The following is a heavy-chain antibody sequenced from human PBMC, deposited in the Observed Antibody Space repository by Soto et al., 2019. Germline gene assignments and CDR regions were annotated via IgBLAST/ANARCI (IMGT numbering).Heavy chain of an antibody. Sequence: QVQLVQSGAEEKKPGASVEVSCKASGYTFINYYIHWVRQAPGQGLECMGIIKPNGGSTTYAQNFHGRVTMTRDTSTSTVYMELNSLRSEDTAVYFCARDGWFSALRVPFGMDVWGQGTTVTVSS. V-gene: IGHV1-46*01. J-gene: IGHJ6*02. CDR2: IKPNGGST. D-gene: IGHD3-10*01. CDR3: ARDGWFSALRVPFGMDV. CDR1: GYTFINYY.